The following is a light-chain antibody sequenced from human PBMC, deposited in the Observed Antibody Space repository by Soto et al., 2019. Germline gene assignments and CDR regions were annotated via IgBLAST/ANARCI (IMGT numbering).Light chain of an antibody. CDR3: QQYYTYPYT. J-gene: IGKJ2*01. CDR2: AAS. V-gene: IGKV1-8*01. CDR1: QSISSS. Sequence: AIRMTQSPSSFSASTGDRVTITCRASQSISSSLAWYQQKPGKAPKLLIYAASTLQSGVPSRFSGSGSGTDFTLTISCLQSEDFATYYCQQYYTYPYTFGQGTKLEIK.